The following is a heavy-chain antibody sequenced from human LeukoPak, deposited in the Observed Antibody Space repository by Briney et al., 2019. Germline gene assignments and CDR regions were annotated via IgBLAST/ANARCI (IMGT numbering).Heavy chain of an antibody. Sequence: ASVKVSCKASGYTFTSYGISWVRQAPGQGLEWMGWISAYNGNTNYAQKFQGRVTITTDESTSTAYMELSSLRSEDTAVYYCASWNSSSRTFDYWGQGTLVTVSS. CDR3: ASWNSSSRTFDY. V-gene: IGHV1-18*01. J-gene: IGHJ4*02. CDR2: ISAYNGNT. CDR1: GYTFTSYG. D-gene: IGHD6-13*01.